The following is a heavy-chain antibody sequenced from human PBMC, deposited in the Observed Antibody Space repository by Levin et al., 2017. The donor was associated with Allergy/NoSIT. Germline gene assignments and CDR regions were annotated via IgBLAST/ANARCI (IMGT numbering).Heavy chain of an antibody. V-gene: IGHV4-31*03. CDR2: IYYSGST. J-gene: IGHJ4*02. CDR3: AREDGSTFDF. Sequence: SETLSLTCTVSGGSISGGGYDWTWIRQHPEKGLEWIGYIYYSGSTFYNPSLKSRLMISVDTSKNQFSLNVSSVTAADTAVYYCAREDGSTFDFWGQGALVTVAS. D-gene: IGHD2-2*03. CDR1: GGSISGGGYD.